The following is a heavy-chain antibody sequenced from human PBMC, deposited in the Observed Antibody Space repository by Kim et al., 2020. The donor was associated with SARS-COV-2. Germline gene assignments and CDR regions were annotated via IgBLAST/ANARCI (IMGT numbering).Heavy chain of an antibody. CDR2: ISYDGSDK. CDR1: GYSFSSYG. J-gene: IGHJ6*02. CDR3: AKWRYGDEGYYALDV. V-gene: IGHV3-30*18. Sequence: GGSLRLSCAASGYSFSSYGMHWVRQAPDKGLEWVSSISYDGSDKKYADSVKGRFTVSRDNSRNTLYLQMNSLRAEDTAVYYCAKWRYGDEGYYALDVWGQGTTVTVSS. D-gene: IGHD4-17*01.